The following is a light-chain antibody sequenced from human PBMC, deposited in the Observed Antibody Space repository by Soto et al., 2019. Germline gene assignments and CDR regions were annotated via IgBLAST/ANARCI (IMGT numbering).Light chain of an antibody. V-gene: IGLV2-8*01. Sequence: QSVLTQPPSASGSPGQSVTISCTGTSSDIGGYNDVSWYQQHPGKAPKLMIFEVSRRPSGVPDRFSGSKSGNTASLTVSGLQAEDEADYYCSSYAGSNSFVFGGGTQLTVL. CDR2: EVS. J-gene: IGLJ2*01. CDR1: SSDIGGYND. CDR3: SSYAGSNSFV.